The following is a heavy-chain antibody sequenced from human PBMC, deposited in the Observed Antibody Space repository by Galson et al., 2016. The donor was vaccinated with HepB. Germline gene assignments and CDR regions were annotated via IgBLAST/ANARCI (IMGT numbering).Heavy chain of an antibody. D-gene: IGHD5-18*01. Sequence: SLRLSCAASGFTFSDYWMNWVRQAPGQGLEWVANLKRDGSQIYYVDSVKGRFTISRDNFQNSLFLQMNSLRAEDTAVYYCARAQWRQARRAAYFDYWGQGALVT. CDR3: ARAQWRQARRAAYFDY. CDR1: GFTFSDYW. V-gene: IGHV3-7*04. J-gene: IGHJ4*02. CDR2: LKRDGSQI.